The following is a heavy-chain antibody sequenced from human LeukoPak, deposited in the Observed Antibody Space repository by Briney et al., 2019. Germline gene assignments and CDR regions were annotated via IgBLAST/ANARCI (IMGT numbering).Heavy chain of an antibody. CDR1: GGSITTSEFD. V-gene: IGHV4-39*01. J-gene: IGHJ4*02. Sequence: SETLSLTCTVSGGSITTSEFDWAWIRQPPGQGFEWIATISSSGKAYYYPSLMSRVTISVDTSKNQFSLDVTSVTAADTGLFYCARFKGGTGFDYWGRGILVIVS. CDR2: ISSSGKA. D-gene: IGHD1-26*01. CDR3: ARFKGGTGFDY.